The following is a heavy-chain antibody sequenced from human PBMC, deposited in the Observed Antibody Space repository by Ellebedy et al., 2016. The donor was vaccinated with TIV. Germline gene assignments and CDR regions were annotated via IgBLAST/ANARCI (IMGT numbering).Heavy chain of an antibody. J-gene: IGHJ3*02. Sequence: GESLKISXAASGFTVSSNYMSWVRQAPGKGLEWVSVIYSGGSTYYADSVKGRFTISRHNSKNTLYHQMNSLRAEDTAVYYCARAERWLQSYAFDIWGQGTMVTVSS. V-gene: IGHV3-53*04. CDR3: ARAERWLQSYAFDI. D-gene: IGHD5-24*01. CDR2: IYSGGST. CDR1: GFTVSSNY.